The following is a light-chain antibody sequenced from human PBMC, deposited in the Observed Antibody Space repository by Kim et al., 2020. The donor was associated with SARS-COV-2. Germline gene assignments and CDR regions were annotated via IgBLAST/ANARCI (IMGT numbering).Light chain of an antibody. V-gene: IGKV1-8*01. Sequence: AIRITQSPSSLSASTGDRVTITCRASQGISSYLAWYQQKPGKAPKLLIYAASTLQSGVPSRFSGSGSGTDFTLTISCLQSEDFATYYCQQYYSTGGTFGQGTKVDIK. J-gene: IGKJ1*01. CDR2: AAS. CDR1: QGISSY. CDR3: QQYYSTGGT.